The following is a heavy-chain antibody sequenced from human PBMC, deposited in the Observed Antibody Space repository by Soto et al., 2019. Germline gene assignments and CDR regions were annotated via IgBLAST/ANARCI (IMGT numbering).Heavy chain of an antibody. CDR1: GFTFSSYW. CDR2: INSDGSST. V-gene: IGHV3-74*01. J-gene: IGHJ5*02. CDR3: ARRGQEGPGLAH. Sequence: EVQLVESGGNLIQPGGSLRLSCAASGFTFSSYWMHWVRQAPGKGLVWVSRINSDGSSTSYVDSVKGRFTISRDNAKNTLYLRMNSLSVADTAVYYCARRGQEGPGLAHWGQGTLVTVSS.